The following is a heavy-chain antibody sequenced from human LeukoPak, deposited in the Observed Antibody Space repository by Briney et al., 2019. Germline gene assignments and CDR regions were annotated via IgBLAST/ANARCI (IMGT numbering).Heavy chain of an antibody. CDR3: GREPQYDFWSGTNYYGMDV. J-gene: IGHJ6*02. CDR2: INSDGSST. CDR1: GFTFSSYW. D-gene: IGHD3-3*01. Sequence: GGSLRLSCAASGFTFSSYWMHWVRQAPGKGLVWVSRINSDGSSTSYADSVKGRFTISRDNAKNTLYLQMNSLRAEDTAVYYCGREPQYDFWSGTNYYGMDVWGQGTTVTVSS. V-gene: IGHV3-74*01.